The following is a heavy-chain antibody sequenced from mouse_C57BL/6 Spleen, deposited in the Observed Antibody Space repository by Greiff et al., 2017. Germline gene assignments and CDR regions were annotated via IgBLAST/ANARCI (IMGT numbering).Heavy chain of an antibody. V-gene: IGHV1-80*01. CDR2: IYPGDGDT. D-gene: IGHD2-4*01. CDR1: GYAFSSYW. CDR3: ARSDYGRYYYAMDY. Sequence: VQLQQSGAELVKPGASVKISCKASGYAFSSYWMNWVKQRPGTGLEWIGQIYPGDGDTNYNGKFKGKATLTADKSSSTAYMQLSSLTSEDSAVYFCARSDYGRYYYAMDYWGQGTSVTVSS. J-gene: IGHJ4*01.